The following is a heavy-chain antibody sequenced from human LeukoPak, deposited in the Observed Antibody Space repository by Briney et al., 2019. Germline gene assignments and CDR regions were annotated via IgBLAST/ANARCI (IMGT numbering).Heavy chain of an antibody. Sequence: SETLSLTCTVSGASISSYYWSWNRQPAGKGLEWIGRISTSGSTNYNPSLKSRVTMSVDTSKNQFSLKLNSVTAADTAVYYCARPTGDGFDIWGQGTVVTVSS. CDR2: ISTSGST. V-gene: IGHV4-4*07. J-gene: IGHJ3*02. CDR1: GASISSYY. CDR3: ARPTGDGFDI. D-gene: IGHD1-1*01.